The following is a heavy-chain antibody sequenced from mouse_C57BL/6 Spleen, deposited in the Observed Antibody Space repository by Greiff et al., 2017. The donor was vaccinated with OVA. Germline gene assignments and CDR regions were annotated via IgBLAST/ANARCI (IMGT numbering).Heavy chain of an antibody. CDR3: ARGDGSSYGYYFDY. Sequence: VKLQQPGAELVKPGASVKLSCKASGYTFTSYWMQWVKQRPGQGLEWIGEIDPSDSYTNYNQKFKGKATLTVDTSSSTAYMQLSSLTSEDSAVYYCARGDGSSYGYYFDYWGQGTTLTVSS. J-gene: IGHJ2*01. V-gene: IGHV1-50*01. CDR2: IDPSDSYT. D-gene: IGHD1-1*01. CDR1: GYTFTSYW.